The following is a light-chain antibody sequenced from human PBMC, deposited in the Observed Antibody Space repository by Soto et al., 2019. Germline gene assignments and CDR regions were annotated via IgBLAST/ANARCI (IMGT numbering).Light chain of an antibody. CDR1: SGDVGGYDY. CDR2: KAS. J-gene: IGLJ1*01. Sequence: QSALTQPASVSGSPGQSITISCTGTSGDVGGYDYVSWYQQHPGKAPRLMIYKASNRPSGVSHRFSGSRSGNTASLTISGLQAEDEADYYCSSYTSGSTLYVFGTGTKVTVL. CDR3: SSYTSGSTLYV. V-gene: IGLV2-14*01.